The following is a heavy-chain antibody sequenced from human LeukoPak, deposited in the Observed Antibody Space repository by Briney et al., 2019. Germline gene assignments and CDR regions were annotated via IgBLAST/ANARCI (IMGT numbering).Heavy chain of an antibody. V-gene: IGHV4-31*03. CDR3: SRGLDSRKLGY. D-gene: IGHD3-22*01. Sequence: SQTLSLTCTVSGASFSSGDQYWYWIRQSPGKGLERIGSIHPSGTLYSNPSLESRVTMSMDTSKNQFSLNLNSVTAADTAVYFCSRGLDSRKLGYWGQGTLVTVSS. J-gene: IGHJ4*02. CDR2: IHPSGTL. CDR1: GASFSSGDQY.